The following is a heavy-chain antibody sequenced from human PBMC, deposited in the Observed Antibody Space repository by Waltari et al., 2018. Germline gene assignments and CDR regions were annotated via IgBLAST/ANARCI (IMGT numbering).Heavy chain of an antibody. J-gene: IGHJ4*02. CDR2: IYHSGST. CDR3: ARDLGEDSSSWYGGDFDY. V-gene: IGHV4-38-2*02. D-gene: IGHD6-13*01. Sequence: QVQLQESGPGLVKPSETLSLTCAVSGYSISSGYYWGWIRQPPGKGLEWIGSIYHSGSTYYNPPLKSRVTISVDPSKNQFALKLSCVTAADTAVYYCARDLGEDSSSWYGGDFDYWGQGTLVTVSS. CDR1: GYSISSGYY.